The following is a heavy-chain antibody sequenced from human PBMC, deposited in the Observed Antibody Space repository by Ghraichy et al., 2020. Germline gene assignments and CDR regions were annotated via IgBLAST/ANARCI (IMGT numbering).Heavy chain of an antibody. D-gene: IGHD2-2*01. CDR1: GFTFDDYA. V-gene: IGHV3-9*01. Sequence: GGSLRLSCAASGFTFDDYAMHWVRQAPGKGLEWVSGISWNSGSIGYADSVKGRFTISRDNAKNSLYLQMNSLRAEDTALYYCAAATPGLSSSHYYYYGMDVWGQGTTVTVSS. J-gene: IGHJ6*02. CDR3: AAATPGLSSSHYYYYGMDV. CDR2: ISWNSGSI.